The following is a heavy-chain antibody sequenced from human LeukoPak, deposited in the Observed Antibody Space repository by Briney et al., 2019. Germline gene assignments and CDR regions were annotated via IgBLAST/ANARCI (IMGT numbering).Heavy chain of an antibody. CDR3: ASSPSSGWSINFFDY. Sequence: PSETLSLTCTVSGGSISSGGYYWSWIRQPPGKGLEWIGYIYYSGSTYYNPSLKSRVTISVDTSKNQFSLKLSSVTAADTAVYYCASSPSSGWSINFFDYWGQGTLVTVSS. CDR1: GGSISSGGYY. D-gene: IGHD6-19*01. V-gene: IGHV4-31*03. CDR2: IYYSGST. J-gene: IGHJ4*02.